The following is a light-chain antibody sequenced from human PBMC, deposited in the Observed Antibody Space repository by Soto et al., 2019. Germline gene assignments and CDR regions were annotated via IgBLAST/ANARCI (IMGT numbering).Light chain of an antibody. J-gene: IGLJ2*01. CDR2: LNSDGSH. CDR3: QTWGSGIQV. Sequence: QSVLTQSPSASASLGASVKLTCTLSSGHSSYAIAWHQQQPEKGPRYLMKLNSDGSHSKGDGIPDRFSGSSSGDERYLIISSLQSEDEAVYYCQTWGSGIQVFGGGTKLTVL. CDR1: SGHSSYA. V-gene: IGLV4-69*01.